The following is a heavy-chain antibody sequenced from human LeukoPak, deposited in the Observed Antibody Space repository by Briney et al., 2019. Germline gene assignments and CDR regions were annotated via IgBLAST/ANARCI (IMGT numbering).Heavy chain of an antibody. J-gene: IGHJ6*04. CDR2: INDSGST. Sequence: PSETLTLTCAVYGGSFSGYYWSWIRQPPGKGLEWIGEINDSGSTNYNPSFERRGTISLDSAKGPFSLKLSSVTAADTAVYYWARVRFPGSYYRPLGYYYGMHVWGEGATVTVSS. D-gene: IGHD3-10*01. CDR3: ARVRFPGSYYRPLGYYYGMHV. CDR1: GGSFSGYY. V-gene: IGHV4-34*01.